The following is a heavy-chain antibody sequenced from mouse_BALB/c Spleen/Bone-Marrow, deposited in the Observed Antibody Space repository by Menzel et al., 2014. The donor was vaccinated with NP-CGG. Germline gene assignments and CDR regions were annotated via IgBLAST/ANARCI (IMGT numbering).Heavy chain of an antibody. CDR3: AKHTGTVVGGIMDY. D-gene: IGHD1-1*01. Sequence: VQGVESGPGLVAPSQSLSITCTVSGFSLTDYGVSWIRQPPGKGLGWLGVIWGGGSTYYNSALKSRLSISKDNSRSQVFLKMNSLQTDDTAMYYCAKHTGTVVGGIMDYWGQGTSVTVSS. CDR1: GFSLTDYG. V-gene: IGHV2-6-5*01. J-gene: IGHJ4*01. CDR2: IWGGGST.